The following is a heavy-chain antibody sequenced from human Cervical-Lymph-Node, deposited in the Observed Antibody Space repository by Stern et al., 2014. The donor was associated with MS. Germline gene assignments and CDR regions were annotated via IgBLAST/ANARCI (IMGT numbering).Heavy chain of an antibody. D-gene: IGHD4-23*01. CDR3: AKVHPTVGY. CDR1: GFTFSSYG. Sequence: VHLVESGGGVVQPGRSLRLSCAASGFTFSSYGMHWVRQAPGKGLEWVAVISYDGSNKYYADSVKGRFTISRDNSKNTLYLQMNSLRAEDTAVYYCAKVHPTVGYWGQGTLVTVSS. V-gene: IGHV3-30*18. J-gene: IGHJ4*02. CDR2: ISYDGSNK.